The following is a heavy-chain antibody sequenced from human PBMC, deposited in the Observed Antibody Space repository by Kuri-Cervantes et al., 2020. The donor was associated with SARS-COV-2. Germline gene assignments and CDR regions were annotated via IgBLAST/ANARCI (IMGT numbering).Heavy chain of an antibody. CDR2: ISSSSYI. D-gene: IGHD2-2*01. J-gene: IGHJ4*02. Sequence: GESLKISCAASGFTFSSYWMSWVRQAPGKGLEWVSSISSSSYIYYADSVKGRFTISRDNAKNSLYLQMNSLRAEDTAVYYCARDRAGYCSSTSCFRRYDSSGYYILWGQGTLVTVSS. CDR1: GFTFSSYW. CDR3: ARDRAGYCSSTSCFRRYDSSGYYIL. V-gene: IGHV3-21*01.